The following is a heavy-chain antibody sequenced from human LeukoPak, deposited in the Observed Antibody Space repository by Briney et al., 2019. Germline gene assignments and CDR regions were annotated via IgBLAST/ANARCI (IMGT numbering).Heavy chain of an antibody. CDR2: INPNSGGT. Sequence: ASVKVSCKASGYTFTSYAMNWVRQAPGQGLEWMGWINPNSGGTNYAQKFQGRVTMTRDTSISTAYMELSRLRSDDTAVYYCARDLTSHGDYWGQGTLVTVSS. D-gene: IGHD1-20*01. CDR1: GYTFTSYA. V-gene: IGHV1-2*02. CDR3: ARDLTSHGDY. J-gene: IGHJ4*02.